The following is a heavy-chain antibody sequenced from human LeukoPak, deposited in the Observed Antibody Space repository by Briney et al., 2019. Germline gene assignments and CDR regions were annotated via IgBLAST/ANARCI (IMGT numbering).Heavy chain of an antibody. D-gene: IGHD3-10*01. CDR2: IHHSGST. CDR3: ARRPQYYYGTGSYPNAFDI. J-gene: IGHJ3*02. V-gene: IGHV4-34*01. Sequence: SETLSLTCAVYGVSFSGYYWSWIRQPPGKGLEWIWEIHHSGSTNYNPSLKSRVTISLDTSTNQFSLELSSVTAADTAVYYCARRPQYYYGTGSYPNAFDIWGQGTMVTVSS. CDR1: GVSFSGYY.